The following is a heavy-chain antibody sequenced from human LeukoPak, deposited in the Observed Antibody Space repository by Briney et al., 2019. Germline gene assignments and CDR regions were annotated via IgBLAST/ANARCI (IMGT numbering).Heavy chain of an antibody. J-gene: IGHJ4*02. CDR2: IYYSGNT. CDR3: ARVREYSYGLFDY. Sequence: SETLSLTCTVSGGSISSSSYSWGWIRQPPGKGLEWIGSIYYSGNTYYNPSLKSRVTISVDTSKNQFSLKLSSVTAADTAVYYCARVREYSYGLFDYWGQGTLVTVSS. D-gene: IGHD5-18*01. CDR1: GGSISSSSYS. V-gene: IGHV4-39*07.